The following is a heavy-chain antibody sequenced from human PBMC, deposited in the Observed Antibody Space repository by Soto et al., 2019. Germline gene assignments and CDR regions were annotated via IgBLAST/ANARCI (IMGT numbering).Heavy chain of an antibody. CDR2: GYHSVSI. CDR3: ARAFAGFGAYWYFDL. V-gene: IGHV4-59*01. J-gene: IGHJ2*01. D-gene: IGHD3-16*01. Sequence: SETLSLTCTVSGGSITDYYWSWIRQPPGKALEWIGYGYHSVSIHYNPSLKTRVTISVDTSENQFSLRLSSVTAADTAVYYCARAFAGFGAYWYFDLWGRGALVTVSS. CDR1: GGSITDYY.